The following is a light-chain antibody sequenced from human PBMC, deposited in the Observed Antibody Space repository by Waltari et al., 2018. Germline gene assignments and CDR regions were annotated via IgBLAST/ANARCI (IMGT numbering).Light chain of an antibody. CDR3: CSYAGNYVWV. CDR1: SSDLGRYDI. J-gene: IGLJ3*02. Sequence: QSALTQPAAVSGSPGQSVTISCTGASSDLGRYDIVSWYQQHQGNAPKLVISDVSKRPSGVSDRFSGSKSGDTASLTISGLQFEDEADYYCCSYAGNYVWVFGGGTRLTVL. CDR2: DVS. V-gene: IGLV2-23*02.